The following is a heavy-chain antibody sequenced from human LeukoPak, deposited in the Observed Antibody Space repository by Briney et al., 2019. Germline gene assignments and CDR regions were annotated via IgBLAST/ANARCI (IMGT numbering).Heavy chain of an antibody. CDR2: IYSSGIT. J-gene: IGHJ1*01. CDR3: AIQFYDSSGYYFQH. V-gene: IGHV4-39*02. CDR1: GGSISSRSYY. Sequence: SETLSLTCTVSGGSISSRSYYWGWIRQPPGEGLEWIANIYSSGITYQNPSLKSRLTISVDTSKTPFSLKLSSLTAADTAVYYCAIQFYDSSGYYFQHWGQGTPVTVSS. D-gene: IGHD3-22*01.